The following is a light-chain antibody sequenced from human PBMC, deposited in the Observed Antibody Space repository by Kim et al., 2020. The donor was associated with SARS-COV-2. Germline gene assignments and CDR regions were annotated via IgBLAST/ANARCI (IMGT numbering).Light chain of an antibody. Sequence: SPGEGTALSCRASQTLSPNYLAWYQQKPGQAPRLLIYGTSSRATGIPDRFIGSGSGTDFTLTIRRLEPDDFAVYYCQQYDTSPKTFGQGTKVDIK. CDR3: QQYDTSPKT. J-gene: IGKJ1*01. CDR1: QTLSPNY. V-gene: IGKV3-20*01. CDR2: GTS.